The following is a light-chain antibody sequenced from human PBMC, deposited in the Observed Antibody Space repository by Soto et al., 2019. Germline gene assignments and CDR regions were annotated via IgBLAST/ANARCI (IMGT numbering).Light chain of an antibody. V-gene: IGKV1-6*01. CDR1: QGIRND. Sequence: QMTQSPSTLSASVGDRVTITCRASQGIRNDLAWYQQKPGKAPKLLIYEASTLQSGVPSRFSGSGSGTDFTFSISSVQPEDVATYYCQHYDNLPPYIFGQGTKVDIK. CDR3: QHYDNLPPYI. J-gene: IGKJ2*01. CDR2: EAS.